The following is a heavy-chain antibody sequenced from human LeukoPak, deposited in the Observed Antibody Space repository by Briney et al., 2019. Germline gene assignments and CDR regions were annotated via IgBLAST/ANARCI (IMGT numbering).Heavy chain of an antibody. V-gene: IGHV3-74*01. D-gene: IGHD6-13*01. J-gene: IGHJ6*03. CDR2: INSDGSTT. CDR3: VYSSSWYPGGYYYYYYMDV. CDR1: GFTFSSYW. Sequence: GGSLRLSCAASGFTFSSYWMHWVRQAPGKGLVWVSRINSDGSTTSYADSVKGRFTISRDNAKNTLYLQMNSLRAEDTAVYYCVYSSSWYPGGYYYYYYMDVWGKGTTVTVSS.